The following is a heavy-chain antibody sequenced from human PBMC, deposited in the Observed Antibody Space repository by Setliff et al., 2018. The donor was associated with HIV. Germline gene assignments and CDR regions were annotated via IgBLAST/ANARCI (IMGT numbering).Heavy chain of an antibody. Sequence: LRLSCEASGFTFSTYSMNWVRQAPGKGPEWVSSISSSSSYIYYADSVKGRFTISRDNAKNSLYLQMNSLRAEDTAVYYCASHSGSFDYWGQGTLVTVSS. V-gene: IGHV3-21*01. CDR2: ISSSSSYI. J-gene: IGHJ4*02. CDR3: ASHSGSFDY. CDR1: GFTFSTYS.